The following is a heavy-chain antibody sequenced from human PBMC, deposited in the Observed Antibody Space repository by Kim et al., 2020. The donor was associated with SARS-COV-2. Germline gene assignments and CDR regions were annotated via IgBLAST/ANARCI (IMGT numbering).Heavy chain of an antibody. CDR2: INPSVGDT. V-gene: IGHV1-46*01. J-gene: IGHJ4*02. D-gene: IGHD3-10*01. CDR1: GYSFTSYY. CDR3: AVLSGSLFDY. Sequence: ASVKVSCKASGYSFTSYYFHWVRQAPGQGLEWMGFINPSVGDTTYAQQFQGRLAMTRDTSTSTVFLVVSSLRSEDTAGDYCAVLSGSLFDYWGQGTQVTV.